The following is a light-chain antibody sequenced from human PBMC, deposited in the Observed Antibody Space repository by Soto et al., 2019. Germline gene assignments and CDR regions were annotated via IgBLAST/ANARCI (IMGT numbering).Light chain of an antibody. J-gene: IGKJ1*01. Sequence: DIPLTQSPPTLSASILHGTSIXCRASQSLDNCLAWYQQKPGKAPKLLIYKASTLKSGVPSRFSGSGSGTEFTLTISSLQPDDFATYYCQHYNSYSEAFGQGTKVDIK. V-gene: IGKV1-5*03. CDR1: QSLDNC. CDR3: QHYNSYSEA. CDR2: KAS.